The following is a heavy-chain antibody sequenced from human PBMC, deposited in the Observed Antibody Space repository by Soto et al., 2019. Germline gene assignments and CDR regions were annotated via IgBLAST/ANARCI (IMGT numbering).Heavy chain of an antibody. J-gene: IGHJ4*02. D-gene: IGHD3-22*01. CDR1: GFTFSSYA. Sequence: GGSLRLSCSASGFTFSSYAMHWVRQAPGKGLEYVSAISINGGSTYYADSVKGRFTISXXXSXXTXXLXXSXXRAXDTAVYYCAKSPKVISTSFDYWGQGSLVTVA. V-gene: IGHV3-64D*06. CDR2: ISINGGST. CDR3: AKSPKVISTSFDY.